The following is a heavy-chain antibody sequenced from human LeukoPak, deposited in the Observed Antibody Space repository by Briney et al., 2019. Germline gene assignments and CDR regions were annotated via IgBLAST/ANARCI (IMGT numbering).Heavy chain of an antibody. J-gene: IGHJ4*02. CDR2: IRSKANSYAT. CDR1: GFTFSDSA. D-gene: IGHD1-26*01. CDR3: TRPTRVGATLVPFDY. V-gene: IGHV3-73*01. Sequence: GGSLRLSCAASGFTFSDSAMHWVRQASGKGLEWVGRIRSKANSYATAYAASVKGRFTISRDDSKNTAYLQMNSLKTEDTAVYYCTRPTRVGATLVPFDYWGQGTLVTVSS.